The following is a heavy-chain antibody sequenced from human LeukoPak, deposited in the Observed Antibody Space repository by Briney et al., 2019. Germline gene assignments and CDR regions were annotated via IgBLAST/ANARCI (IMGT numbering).Heavy chain of an antibody. Sequence: GGSLRLSCAASGFTFSSYGMHWVRQAPGKGLEWVAFIRYDGSNKYYADSVKGRFTISRDNAKNSLYLQMNSLRAEDTAVYYCVRDWHYYDSSGYMLSRWGQGTLVTVSS. J-gene: IGHJ4*02. V-gene: IGHV3-30*02. D-gene: IGHD3-22*01. CDR2: IRYDGSNK. CDR3: VRDWHYYDSSGYMLSR. CDR1: GFTFSSYG.